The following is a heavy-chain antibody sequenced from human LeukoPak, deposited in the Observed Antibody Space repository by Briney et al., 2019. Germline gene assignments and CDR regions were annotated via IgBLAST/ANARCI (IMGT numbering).Heavy chain of an antibody. CDR2: IYYSGST. CDR3: ASVYSSSWPERRFDY. D-gene: IGHD6-13*01. J-gene: IGHJ4*02. CDR1: GGSISSSSYY. Sequence: SETLSLTCTVSGGSISSSSYYWGWIRQPPGKGLEWIGSIYYSGSTYYNPSLKSRVTISVDTSKNQFSLKLSSVTAADTAVYYCASVYSSSWPERRFDYWGQGTLVTVSS. V-gene: IGHV4-39*01.